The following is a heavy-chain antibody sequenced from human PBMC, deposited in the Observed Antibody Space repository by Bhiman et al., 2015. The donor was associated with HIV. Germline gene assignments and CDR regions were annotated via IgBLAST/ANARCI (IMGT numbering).Heavy chain of an antibody. Sequence: EVQLVESGGGLVQPGRSLRLSCAASGFSFDDYAMHWVRQAPGKGLEWVSGISWNSGNIGYADSVKGRFTISRDNAKNSLYLQMNSLRAEDTAFYYCAREPSMATSIDSWGQGTLVTVSS. V-gene: IGHV3-9*01. J-gene: IGHJ4*02. CDR1: GFSFDDYA. CDR3: AREPSMATSIDS. CDR2: ISWNSGNI. D-gene: IGHD1-14*01.